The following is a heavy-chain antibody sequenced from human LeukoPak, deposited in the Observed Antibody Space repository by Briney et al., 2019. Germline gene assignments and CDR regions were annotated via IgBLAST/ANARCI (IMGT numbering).Heavy chain of an antibody. Sequence: GASVKVSCKASGYTFTDYYMHWVRQAPGQGLEWMGWINPNTGGTNYAQKFQGRVTMTRDTSISTAYMELSRLRSDDTAVYYCARDGVGGGATRLEWGQGTLVTVSS. CDR2: INPNTGGT. V-gene: IGHV1-2*02. CDR1: GYTFTDYY. CDR3: ARDGVGGGATRLE. D-gene: IGHD1-26*01. J-gene: IGHJ4*02.